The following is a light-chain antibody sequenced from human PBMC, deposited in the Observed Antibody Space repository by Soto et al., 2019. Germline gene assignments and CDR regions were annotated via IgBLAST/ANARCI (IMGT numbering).Light chain of an antibody. CDR1: SSDVGDYNY. V-gene: IGLV2-14*01. J-gene: IGLJ3*02. Sequence: QSVLTQPASVSGSPGQSITISCTGTSSDVGDYNYVSWYQQHPGKAPKLMIYDVSHRPSGVSSRFSGSKSGNTASLTISGLQAEDGADYYCASYTDSTIVMFGGGTKVTVL. CDR2: DVS. CDR3: ASYTDSTIVM.